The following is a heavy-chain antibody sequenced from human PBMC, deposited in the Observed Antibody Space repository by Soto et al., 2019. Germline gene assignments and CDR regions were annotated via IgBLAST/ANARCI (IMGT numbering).Heavy chain of an antibody. D-gene: IGHD5-18*01. Sequence: GGSLRLSCAASGFTFSSFSMSWVHQAPEKGLEWVTGISGSGRSTFYADSVKGRFTISRDNSKNTLYLQMNSLRDEDTAVYYCARDSGYSYGPIVYWGQGTLVTVSS. V-gene: IGHV3-23*01. CDR1: GFTFSSFS. CDR3: ARDSGYSYGPIVY. CDR2: ISGSGRST. J-gene: IGHJ4*02.